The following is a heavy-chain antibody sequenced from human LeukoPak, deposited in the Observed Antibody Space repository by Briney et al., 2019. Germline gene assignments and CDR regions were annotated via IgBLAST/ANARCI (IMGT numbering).Heavy chain of an antibody. V-gene: IGHV4-59*08. J-gene: IGHJ5*02. Sequence: SETLSLTCTVSGGSIWSYFWGWIRQPPGKGLEWIGYIYQSGSTYYNPSLKSRVTISVDTSKNHFSLKLSSVTAADTAVYYCARIPSRISWFDPWGQGTLVTVSS. CDR3: ARIPSRISWFDP. CDR1: GGSIWSYF. CDR2: IYQSGST. D-gene: IGHD1-14*01.